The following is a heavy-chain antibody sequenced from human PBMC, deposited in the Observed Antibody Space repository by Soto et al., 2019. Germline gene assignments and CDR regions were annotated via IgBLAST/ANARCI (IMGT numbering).Heavy chain of an antibody. J-gene: IGHJ6*02. V-gene: IGHV4-39*01. CDR1: GGSISSSSYY. D-gene: IGHD6-6*01. CDR2: IYYSGST. Sequence: SETLSLTCTVSGGSISSSSYYWGWIRQPPGKGLEWIGSIYYSGSTYYNPSLKSRVTISVDTSKNQFSLKLSSVTAADTAVYYCASDSSSSSYYYYYGMDVWGQGTTVTVSS. CDR3: ASDSSSSSYYYYYGMDV.